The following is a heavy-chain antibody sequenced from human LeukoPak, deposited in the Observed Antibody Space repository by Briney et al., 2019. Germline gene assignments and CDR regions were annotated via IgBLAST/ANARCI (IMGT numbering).Heavy chain of an antibody. CDR2: INHIGRT. CDR1: GESFNVYF. V-gene: IGHV4-34*01. J-gene: IGHJ4*02. D-gene: IGHD3-3*01. CDR3: ARGYEGYLDY. Sequence: SETLSLTCTVYGESFNVYFWSWIRQPPGKGLEWIGEINHIGRTNSDPSVKSRVTMSIDTSKNQFSLKLTSVSAADTAVYYCARGYEGYLDYWGQGTLVTVSS.